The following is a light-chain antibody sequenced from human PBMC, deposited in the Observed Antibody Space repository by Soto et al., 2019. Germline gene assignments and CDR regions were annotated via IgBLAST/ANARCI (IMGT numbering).Light chain of an antibody. J-gene: IGKJ1*01. CDR3: QQHNSYSTWT. Sequence: DIQMTQSPSTLSGSVGDTVTITCRASQTISSWLAWYQQKPGKAPNLLIYAAYSLQSGVPSRFSGSGSGTEFTPTISSLQPDDFATYYCQQHNSYSTWTCGQGTKVDIK. V-gene: IGKV1-5*01. CDR1: QTISSW. CDR2: AAY.